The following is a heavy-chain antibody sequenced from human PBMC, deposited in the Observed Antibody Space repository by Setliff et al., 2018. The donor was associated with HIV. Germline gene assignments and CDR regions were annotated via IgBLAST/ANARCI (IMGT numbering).Heavy chain of an antibody. D-gene: IGHD3-3*01. J-gene: IGHJ6*03. CDR1: GYTFSTYG. CDR2: ITPYNNNT. CDR3: ARLIKHYDFWSGYYGAYYYYMDV. V-gene: IGHV1-18*01. Sequence: ASVKISCKASGYTFSTYGISWVRQAPGQGLEWMGWITPYNNNTQYTQHLQGRVTMTTDTYTSTAYMDLRSLRSDDTAVYYCARLIKHYDFWSGYYGAYYYYMDVWGTGTTVTVSS.